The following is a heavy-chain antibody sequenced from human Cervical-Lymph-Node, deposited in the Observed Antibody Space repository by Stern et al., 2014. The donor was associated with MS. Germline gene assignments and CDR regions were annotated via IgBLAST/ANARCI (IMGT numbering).Heavy chain of an antibody. V-gene: IGHV3-53*04. CDR3: ARGGPRGYSFGFDS. Sequence: EVQLVESGGGLVQPGGSLRLSCAASGFTVSSHYMSWVRQAPGKGLEWVSVIYSGGSTYYADSVKGRFTISRHNSKNTLYLQMNSLRADDTAVYFCARGGPRGYSFGFDSWGQGTLVTVSS. J-gene: IGHJ4*02. D-gene: IGHD5-12*01. CDR2: IYSGGST. CDR1: GFTVSSHY.